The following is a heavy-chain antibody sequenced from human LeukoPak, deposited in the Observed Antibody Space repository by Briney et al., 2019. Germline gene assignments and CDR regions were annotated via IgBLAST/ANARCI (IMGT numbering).Heavy chain of an antibody. V-gene: IGHV3-23*01. CDR3: AKVSLGAYGSGSYNWFDP. D-gene: IGHD3-10*01. J-gene: IGHJ5*02. Sequence: GSLRLSCAASGFTFSSYAMSWVRRAPGKGLEWVSAISGSGGSTYYADSVKGRFTISRDNSKNTLYLQMNSLRAEDTAVYYCAKVSLGAYGSGSYNWFDPWGQGTLVTVSS. CDR1: GFTFSSYA. CDR2: ISGSGGST.